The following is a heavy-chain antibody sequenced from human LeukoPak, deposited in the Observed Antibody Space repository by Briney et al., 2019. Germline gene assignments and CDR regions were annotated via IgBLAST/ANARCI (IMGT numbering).Heavy chain of an antibody. CDR1: QLSVSRYA. V-gene: IGHV3-33*01. D-gene: IGHD6-13*01. Sequence: QSGGFLRLSCEASQLSVSRYAMHWVRQAPGKGREWGAIIWRDGSNQHYADSAKGRFIISRDNSKNTLYLQMSSLRAEDTAVYYCAREAAGNRYGLDVWGQGTTVTVSS. CDR2: IWRDGSNQ. CDR3: AREAAGNRYGLDV. J-gene: IGHJ6*02.